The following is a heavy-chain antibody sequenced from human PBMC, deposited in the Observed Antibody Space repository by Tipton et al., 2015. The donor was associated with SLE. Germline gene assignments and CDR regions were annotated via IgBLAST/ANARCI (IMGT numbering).Heavy chain of an antibody. V-gene: IGHV1-18*01. CDR1: GYTFTSYG. Sequence: QVQLAQSGPEVKKPGASVKVSCKASGYTFTSYGISWVRQAPGQGLEWMGWISAYNGNTNYAQKLQGRVTMTTDTSTSTAYMELRSLRSDDTAVYYCARDPGIVGATQTGYYYGMDVWGQGTTVTVSS. D-gene: IGHD1-26*01. CDR3: ARDPGIVGATQTGYYYGMDV. CDR2: ISAYNGNT. J-gene: IGHJ6*02.